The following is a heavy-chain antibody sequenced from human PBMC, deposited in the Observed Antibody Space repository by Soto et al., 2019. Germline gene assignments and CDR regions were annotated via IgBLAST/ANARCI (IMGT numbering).Heavy chain of an antibody. CDR3: VRHKKYFRLNGTWFDS. J-gene: IGHJ5*01. Sequence: GASVKVSWKACGYTSADFGTSWLRQGPGQGREWMGWVSGNNGASHPTPNVQGRITMTLDTSTGVSYMALRSLSSADTAIYYCVRHKKYFRLNGTWFDSWGQGTLVTVSS. V-gene: IGHV1-18*04. D-gene: IGHD5-12*01. CDR1: GYTSADFG. CDR2: VSGNNGAS.